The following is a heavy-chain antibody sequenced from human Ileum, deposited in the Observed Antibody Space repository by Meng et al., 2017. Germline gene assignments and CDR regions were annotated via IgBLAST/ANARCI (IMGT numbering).Heavy chain of an antibody. CDR3: ARSSSGGY. CDR1: GGSCSGYY. J-gene: IGHJ4*02. D-gene: IGHD6-19*01. CDR2: INHSGST. Sequence: QVQLQQLGAGLLKPSETLSLTCAVYGGSCSGYYWSWIRQPPGKGLEWIGEINHSGSTNYNPSLKSRVTISVDTSKNQFSLKLSSVTAADTAVYYCARSSSGGYWGQGTLVTVSS. V-gene: IGHV4-34*01.